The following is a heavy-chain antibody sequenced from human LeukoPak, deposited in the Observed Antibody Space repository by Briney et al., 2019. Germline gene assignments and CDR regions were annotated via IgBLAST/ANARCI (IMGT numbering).Heavy chain of an antibody. CDR1: GGSISGWY. D-gene: IGHD6-19*01. V-gene: IGHV4-59*01. J-gene: IGHJ4*02. CDR3: ARETSLAGFASGLGFNY. Sequence: SSETLSLTCTVSGGSISGWYWSWIRQPPGKGLEWIGYIYGSGYTNYNPSLKSRVTMSIDTSKNHFSLKLTSVTAADTATYYCARETSLAGFASGLGFNYWGQGILVTVSS. CDR2: IYGSGYT.